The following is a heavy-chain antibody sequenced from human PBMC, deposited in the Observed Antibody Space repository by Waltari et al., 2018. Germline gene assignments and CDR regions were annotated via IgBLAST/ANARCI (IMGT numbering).Heavy chain of an antibody. D-gene: IGHD3-3*01. CDR3: ARVFGYYYYYMDV. Sequence: QVQLQQWGAGLLKPSETLSLTCDVSGGSLSGYHWTWIRQPPGKGLEWIGEINDSGRTTYHPSLESRVTVSIDTANSQVSLRVRSVTAADTAVYYCARVFGYYYYYMDVWGKGTTVTISS. CDR1: GGSLSGYH. V-gene: IGHV4-34*02. J-gene: IGHJ6*03. CDR2: INDSGRT.